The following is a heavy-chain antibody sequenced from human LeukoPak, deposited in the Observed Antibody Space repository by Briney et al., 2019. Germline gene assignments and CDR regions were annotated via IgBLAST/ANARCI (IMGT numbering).Heavy chain of an antibody. CDR2: IVPIFGTA. CDR1: GGTFSSYA. D-gene: IGHD2-2*01. J-gene: IGHJ4*02. CDR3: ARADYPYCSSTSCHGFDY. Sequence: SVKVSCKASGGTFSSYAISWVRQAPGQGLEWMGGIVPIFGTANYAQKFQGRVTITADESTSTAYMELSSLRSEDTAVYYCARADYPYCSSTSCHGFDYWGQGTLVTVSS. V-gene: IGHV1-69*13.